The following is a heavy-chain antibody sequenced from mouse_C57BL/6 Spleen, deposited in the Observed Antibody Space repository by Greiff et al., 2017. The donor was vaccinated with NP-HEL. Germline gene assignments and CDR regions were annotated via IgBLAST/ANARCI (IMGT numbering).Heavy chain of an antibody. Sequence: EVQLQQSGPVLVKPGASVKMSCKASGYTFTDYYMNWVKQSHGKSLEWIGVINPYNGGTSYNQKFKGKATLTVDKSSSTAYMELNSLTSEDSAVYDCARCDSYAMDYWGQGTSVTVSS. J-gene: IGHJ4*01. CDR1: GYTFTDYY. CDR2: INPYNGGT. V-gene: IGHV1-19*01. CDR3: ARCDSYAMDY.